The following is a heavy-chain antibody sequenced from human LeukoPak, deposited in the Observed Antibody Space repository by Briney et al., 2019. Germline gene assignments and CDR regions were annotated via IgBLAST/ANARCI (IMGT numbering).Heavy chain of an antibody. CDR1: GFTFSSYG. CDR3: ATDYDFWSGYSEIFDY. Sequence: GGSLRLSCAASGFTFSSYGMHWVRQAPGKGLEWVAVISYDGSNKYYADSVKGRFTISRDNSKNTLYLQMNSLRAEDTAVYYCATDYDFWSGYSEIFDYWGQGTLVTVSP. CDR2: ISYDGSNK. D-gene: IGHD3-3*01. V-gene: IGHV3-30*03. J-gene: IGHJ4*02.